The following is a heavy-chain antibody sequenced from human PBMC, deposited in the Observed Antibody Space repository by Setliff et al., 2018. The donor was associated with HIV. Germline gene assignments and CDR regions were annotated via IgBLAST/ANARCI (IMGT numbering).Heavy chain of an antibody. Sequence: GESLKISCQGSGYSFTRYWIGWVRQMPGKGLEWMGIIFPGDSDTRFSPSFQGQVSLSVDKSATTAYLHWSSLKASDTAIYYCASIGHYYDSSGYSEPYYFDYWGQGTLVTVSS. V-gene: IGHV5-51*01. CDR3: ASIGHYYDSSGYSEPYYFDY. D-gene: IGHD3-22*01. CDR2: IFPGDSDT. J-gene: IGHJ4*02. CDR1: GYSFTRYW.